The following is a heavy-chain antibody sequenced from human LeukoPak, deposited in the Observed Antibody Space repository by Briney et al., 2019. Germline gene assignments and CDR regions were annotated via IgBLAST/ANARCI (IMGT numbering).Heavy chain of an antibody. CDR1: GFTVSSKY. CDR2: FYSGGST. Sequence: GGSLRLSCAAFGFTVSSKYMNWVRQAPGKGLEWVSVFYSGGSTYYADSVKGRFTISRDNSKNTLYFQMNSLRAEDTAVYYCARCPGWKYLNYWGQGTLVTVSS. J-gene: IGHJ4*02. V-gene: IGHV3-66*01. D-gene: IGHD1-1*01. CDR3: ARCPGWKYLNY.